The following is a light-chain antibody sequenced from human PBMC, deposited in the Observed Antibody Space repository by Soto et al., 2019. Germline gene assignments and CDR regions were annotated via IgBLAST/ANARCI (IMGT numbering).Light chain of an antibody. V-gene: IGKV3-11*01. CDR2: DAS. CDR3: QQRTNLWT. CDR1: QSVSSY. J-gene: IGKJ1*01. Sequence: ELVLTQSPATLSLSPGERATLSCRASQSVSSYLAWYQQKPGQAPRLLICDASSRATGIPARFSGSGSGTDFTLTLSSLQPEDFPVYYCQQRTNLWTFGQGNKVDIK.